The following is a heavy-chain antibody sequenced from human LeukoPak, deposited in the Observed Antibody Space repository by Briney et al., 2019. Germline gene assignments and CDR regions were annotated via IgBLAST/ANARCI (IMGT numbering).Heavy chain of an antibody. D-gene: IGHD5-12*01. J-gene: IGHJ1*01. V-gene: IGHV3-7*01. CDR2: IKEDGSRE. CDR3: ARDSPGYGAYVW. CDR1: GFTFSSYA. Sequence: GGSLRLSCAASGFTFSSYAMSWVRQAPGKGLEWVANIKEDGSREYYVDSVKGRFTISRDNAKNSLYLQMDSLTAEDTAVYYCARDSPGYGAYVWWGQGTLVSVSS.